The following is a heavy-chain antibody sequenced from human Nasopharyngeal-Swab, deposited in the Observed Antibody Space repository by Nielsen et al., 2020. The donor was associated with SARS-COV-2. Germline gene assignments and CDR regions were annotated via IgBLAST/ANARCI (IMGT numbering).Heavy chain of an antibody. CDR1: GFTFESYG. J-gene: IGHJ6*03. Sequence: ESQKISCEASGFTFESYGMTWVRQAPGKGPEWVSTISGSGDNTHYADSVRGRFTISRDNSQRTVFLQMTSLRAEDTALYYCAKDPSAAMDVWGKGTTVIVS. D-gene: IGHD6-13*01. CDR2: ISGSGDNT. V-gene: IGHV3-23*01. CDR3: AKDPSAAMDV.